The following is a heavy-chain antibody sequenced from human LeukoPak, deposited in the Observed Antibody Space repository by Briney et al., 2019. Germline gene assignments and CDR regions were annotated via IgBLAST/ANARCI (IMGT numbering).Heavy chain of an antibody. CDR2: IKQDGSEK. Sequence: GGSLRLSCAASGFTFSSYWMSWVRQAPGKGLEWVANIKQDGSEKYYVDSVKGRFTISRDNAKNSLYLQMNSPRAEDTAVYYCARGGIAAAGTPVGYWGQGTLVTVSS. J-gene: IGHJ4*02. CDR1: GFTFSSYW. V-gene: IGHV3-7*01. D-gene: IGHD6-13*01. CDR3: ARGGIAAAGTPVGY.